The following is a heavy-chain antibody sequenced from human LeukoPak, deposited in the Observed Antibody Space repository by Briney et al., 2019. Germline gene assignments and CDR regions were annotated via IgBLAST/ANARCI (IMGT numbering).Heavy chain of an antibody. V-gene: IGHV1-69*13. D-gene: IGHD4-17*01. CDR1: VGTFSSYA. CDR2: IIPIFGTA. CDR3: ARAMDYGDNGDY. J-gene: IGHJ4*02. Sequence: SVRVSCRSSVGTFSSYAIICVRQAPGQGLEGMGGIIPIFGTANYAQKFQGRVTITADESTSTAYMELSRLRSDDTAVYYCARAMDYGDNGDYWGQGTLVTVSS.